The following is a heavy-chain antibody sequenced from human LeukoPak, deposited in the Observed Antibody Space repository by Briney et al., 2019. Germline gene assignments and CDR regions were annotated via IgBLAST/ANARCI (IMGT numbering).Heavy chain of an antibody. V-gene: IGHV3-53*01. CDR1: GFTVSNTY. D-gene: IGHD6-13*01. Sequence: GAALRLSCAASGFTVSNTYMTWVRQAPGKGLEWVSLIYTGGKTYYADSVKGRFTISRDNSRNSLYLQTNSLRAEDTAVYYCAKDVSSSWPSAGFDYWGQGTLVTVSS. CDR2: IYTGGKT. J-gene: IGHJ4*02. CDR3: AKDVSSSWPSAGFDY.